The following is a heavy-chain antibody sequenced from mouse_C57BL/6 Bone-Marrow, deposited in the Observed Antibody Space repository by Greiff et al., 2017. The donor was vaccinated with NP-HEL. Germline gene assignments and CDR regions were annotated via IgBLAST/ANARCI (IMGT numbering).Heavy chain of an antibody. CDR2: INPNYGTT. CDR1: GYSFTDYN. CDR3: ARDYYSNYPGWFAY. V-gene: IGHV1-39*01. J-gene: IGHJ3*01. D-gene: IGHD2-5*01. Sequence: EVKLQESGPELVKPGASVKISCKASGYSFTDYNMNWVKQSNGKSLEWIGVINPNYGTTSYNQKFKGKATLTVDQSSSTAYMQLNSLTSEDSAVYYCARDYYSNYPGWFAYWGQGTLVTVSA.